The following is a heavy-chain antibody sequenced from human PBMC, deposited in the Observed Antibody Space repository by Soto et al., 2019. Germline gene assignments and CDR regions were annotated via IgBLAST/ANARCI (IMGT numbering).Heavy chain of an antibody. CDR2: TYHSGNP. D-gene: IGHD6-19*01. CDR3: ARRIAVAGTFASRRKRNWFDP. Sequence: PSETLSLTCDVSGDTIGTGGYTWAWIRQPPGKALEWVGHTYHSGNPYYNPSLKSRVSISVDTSKNQFSLNLNSVTAADTAVYYCARRIAVAGTFASRRKRNWFDPWGQGTLVTVSS. CDR1: GDTIGTGGYT. J-gene: IGHJ5*02. V-gene: IGHV4-30-2*01.